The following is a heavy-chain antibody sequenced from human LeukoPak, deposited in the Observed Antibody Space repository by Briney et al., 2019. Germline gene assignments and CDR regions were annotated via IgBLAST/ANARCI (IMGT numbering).Heavy chain of an antibody. CDR1: GFTFSSYA. Sequence: GGSLRLSCAASGFTFSSYAMSWVRQAPGRGVEWVSAISGSGGSTYYADSVKGRFTISRDYSKNTLYLQMNSLRAEDTAVYYCAKDHAAHYYDILTGVSFDYWGQGTLVTVSS. CDR3: AKDHAAHYYDILTGVSFDY. V-gene: IGHV3-23*01. D-gene: IGHD3-9*01. CDR2: ISGSGGST. J-gene: IGHJ4*02.